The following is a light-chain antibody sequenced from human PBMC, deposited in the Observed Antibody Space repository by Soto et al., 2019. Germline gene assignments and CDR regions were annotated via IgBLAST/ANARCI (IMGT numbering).Light chain of an antibody. CDR1: STDVGRYNY. J-gene: IGLJ1*01. V-gene: IGLV2-14*03. Sequence: QSGLTQPASVSGSLGQSITISCTGTSTDVGRYNYVSWYQQHPGKAPKLMIYDVSSLPSGVSNRFSGSKSGDTASLIISGLQAEDEADYYCLSFTTSDTYVFGTGTKLTVL. CDR3: LSFTTSDTYV. CDR2: DVS.